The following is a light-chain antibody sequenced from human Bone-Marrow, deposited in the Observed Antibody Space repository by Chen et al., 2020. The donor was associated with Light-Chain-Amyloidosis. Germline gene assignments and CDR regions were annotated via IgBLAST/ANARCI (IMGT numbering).Light chain of an antibody. CDR2: LGF. V-gene: IGKV2-28*01. CDR3: MQALQTPEYS. CDR1: QRRLHLNGYTY. J-gene: IGKJ2*01. Sequence: IALTQSPLSLWVTPVESASISCRSSQRRLHLNGYTYLDCYLKKPGQSPQLRIYLGFSRASGVSDRFSASGSGTEFTLTSTRVEAEDVGVYYCMQALQTPEYSFGQGTTLKI.